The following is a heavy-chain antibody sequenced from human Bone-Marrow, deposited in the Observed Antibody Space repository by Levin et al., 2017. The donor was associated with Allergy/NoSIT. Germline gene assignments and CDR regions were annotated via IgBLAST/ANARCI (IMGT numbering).Heavy chain of an antibody. CDR2: IDWDDDK. CDR3: ARTLPSNDGWNAFDF. Sequence: SGPTLVKPTQTLTLTCTVSGFSVTTHRMRVSWIRQPPGKALEWLARIDWDDDKFYNTSLKTRLTISKDTSKNQVVLRMTNMDPVDTGTYYCARTLPSNDGWNAFDFWGQGTHVTVSA. CDR1: GFSVTTHRMR. V-gene: IGHV2-70*04. D-gene: IGHD1-1*01. J-gene: IGHJ4*02.